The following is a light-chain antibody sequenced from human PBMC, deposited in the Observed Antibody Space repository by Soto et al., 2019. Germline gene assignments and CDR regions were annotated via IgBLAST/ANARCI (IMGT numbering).Light chain of an antibody. V-gene: IGKV1D-12*01. CDR1: QDITNW. CDR2: AAS. J-gene: IGKJ4*01. CDR3: QQAKTFPLT. Sequence: DLQMTQSPSSVSASVGDRVIITCRASQDITNWLAWYQQKPGKAPKVLIYAASSLESGVPSRFSGSGSGTEYTLTISSLQPEDFATYHCQQAKTFPLTFGGGTKVENK.